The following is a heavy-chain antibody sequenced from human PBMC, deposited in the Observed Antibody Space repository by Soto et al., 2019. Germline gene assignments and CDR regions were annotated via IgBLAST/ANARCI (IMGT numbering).Heavy chain of an antibody. CDR1: GFSLSTTGVA. CDR3: VHRTNTAILYFDL. Sequence: QITLKESGPPLVRPTQTLTLTCTFSGFSLSTTGVAVGWIRQPPGEALEWLAVIYWDDDKRYGPSLKSRVTITKDTSKNQGVLTMTNMDPVDTATYYCVHRTNTAILYFDLWGRGSLVIVSS. J-gene: IGHJ2*01. D-gene: IGHD5-18*01. V-gene: IGHV2-5*05. CDR2: IYWDDDK.